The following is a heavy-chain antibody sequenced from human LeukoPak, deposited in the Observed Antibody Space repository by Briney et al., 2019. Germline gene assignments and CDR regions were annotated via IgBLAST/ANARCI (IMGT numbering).Heavy chain of an antibody. CDR1: GFTFSSYD. J-gene: IGHJ4*02. V-gene: IGHV3-23*01. CDR2: ISGSGGST. D-gene: IGHD2-2*01. CDR3: AKGDCSSTSCQRSEYFDY. Sequence: GGSLRLSCAASGFTFSSYDMHWVRQATGKGLEWVSAISGSGGSTYYADSVKGRFTISRDNSKNTLCLQMNSLRAEDTAVYYCAKGDCSSTSCQRSEYFDYWGQGTLVTVSS.